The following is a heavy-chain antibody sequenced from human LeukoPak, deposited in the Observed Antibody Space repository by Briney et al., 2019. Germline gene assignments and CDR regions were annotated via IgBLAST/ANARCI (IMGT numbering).Heavy chain of an antibody. J-gene: IGHJ4*02. CDR2: IYYSGST. CDR1: GYSISSGYY. D-gene: IGHD3-3*01. V-gene: IGHV4-61*01. CDR3: ARGYDFWSGYYPFDY. Sequence: SETLSLTCTVSGYSISSGYYWNWIRQPPGKGLERIGYIYYSGSTNYNPSLKSRVTISVDTSKNQFSLKLSSVTAADTAAYYCARGYDFWSGYYPFDYWGQGTLVTVSS.